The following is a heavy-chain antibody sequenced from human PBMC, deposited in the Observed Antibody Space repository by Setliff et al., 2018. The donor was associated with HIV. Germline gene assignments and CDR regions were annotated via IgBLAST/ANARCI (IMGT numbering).Heavy chain of an antibody. Sequence: SETLSLTCYVTDDPISSYYWSWVRQPAGKGLEWIGRLYVSGDTNYNPSLKSRVTMSLDTSKKHFSLKLKSVTAADTAVYYCALTGHRLLRGYMDVWGKGTTVTGS. CDR2: LYVSGDT. CDR3: ALTGHRLLRGYMDV. CDR1: DDPISSYY. D-gene: IGHD2-15*01. J-gene: IGHJ6*03. V-gene: IGHV4-4*07.